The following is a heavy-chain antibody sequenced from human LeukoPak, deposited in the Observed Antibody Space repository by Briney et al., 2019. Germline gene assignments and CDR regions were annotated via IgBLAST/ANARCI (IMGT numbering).Heavy chain of an antibody. CDR3: AKNNDYGGSYWYFDL. Sequence: GGSLRLSCAASGFTFSSYSMNWVRQAPGKGLEWVAVISYDETNKYYEDSVKGRFTISRDSSKNTLYLQMSSLRDEDTAVYYCAKNNDYGGSYWYFDLWGRGTLVTVSS. J-gene: IGHJ2*01. D-gene: IGHD4-23*01. CDR2: ISYDETNK. CDR1: GFTFSSYS. V-gene: IGHV3-30*18.